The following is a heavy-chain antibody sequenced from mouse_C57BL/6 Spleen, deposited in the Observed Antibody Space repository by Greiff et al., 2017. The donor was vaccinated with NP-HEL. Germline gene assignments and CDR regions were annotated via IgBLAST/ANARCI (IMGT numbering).Heavy chain of an antibody. V-gene: IGHV1-69*01. CDR3: ARLTGSFAY. CDR1: GFTFPSYW. J-gene: IGHJ3*01. D-gene: IGHD4-1*01. CDR2: IDPSDSYT. Sequence: QVQLQQPGAELVMPGASVKLSCKASGFTFPSYWMHWVKPRPGQGLEWIGEIDPSDSYTNYNQKFKGKSTLTVDKSSSTAYMQLSSLTSEDSAVYYCARLTGSFAYWGQGTLVTVSA.